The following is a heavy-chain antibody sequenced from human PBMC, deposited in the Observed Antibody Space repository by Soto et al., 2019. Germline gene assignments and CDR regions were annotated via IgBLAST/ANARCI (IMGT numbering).Heavy chain of an antibody. J-gene: IGHJ4*02. CDR1: DGSISSSSYY. CDR2: IYYSGST. Sequence: PSETLSLTCTVSDGSISSSSYYWGWIRQPPGKGLEWIGSIYYSGSTYYNPSLKSRVTISVDTSKNQFSLKLSSVTAADTAVYYCARHWFHSAAGRNTKYYFDYWGQGTLVTVSS. CDR3: ARHWFHSAAGRNTKYYFDY. D-gene: IGHD6-13*01. V-gene: IGHV4-39*01.